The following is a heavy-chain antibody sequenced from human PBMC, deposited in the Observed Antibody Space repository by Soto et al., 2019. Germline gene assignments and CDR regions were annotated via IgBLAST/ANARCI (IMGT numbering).Heavy chain of an antibody. Sequence: QVQLVQSGAEVKKPGASVKVSCKASGYSFSDYDINWVRQATGQGPEWMGWMNPNSGNTGYAQKFQGRGTMSSNTAIHAVYMELRSLGLEAPAVYYCASADRYTWNDEGWFHTWGQGTLVTVSS. D-gene: IGHD1-20*01. V-gene: IGHV1-8*01. CDR3: ASADRYTWNDEGWFHT. CDR1: GYSFSDYD. CDR2: MNPNSGNT. J-gene: IGHJ5*02.